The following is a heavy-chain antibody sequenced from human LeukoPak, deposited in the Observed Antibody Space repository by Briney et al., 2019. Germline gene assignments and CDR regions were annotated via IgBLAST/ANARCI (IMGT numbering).Heavy chain of an antibody. V-gene: IGHV1-18*01. CDR2: ISAYSGNT. CDR1: GYTFTSYG. J-gene: IGHJ5*02. Sequence: GASVKVSCKASGYTFTSYGISWVRQAPGQGLEWMGWISAYSGNTNYAQKLQGRVTMTTDTSTSTAYMELRSLRSDDTAVYYCARMDIVVVPAAIGPWGQGTLVTVSS. CDR3: ARMDIVVVPAAIGP. D-gene: IGHD2-2*03.